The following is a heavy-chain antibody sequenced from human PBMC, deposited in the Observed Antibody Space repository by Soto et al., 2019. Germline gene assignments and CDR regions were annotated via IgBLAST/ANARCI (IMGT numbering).Heavy chain of an antibody. J-gene: IGHJ4*02. CDR3: ARQRSGYVRFDY. D-gene: IGHD5-12*01. Sequence: PSETLSLTCTVSVGSVSSGSYYWSWIRQPPGKGLEWIGYIYYSGSTNYNPSLKSRVTISVDTSKNQFSLKLSSVTAADTAVYYCARQRSGYVRFDYWGQGTLVTVSS. V-gene: IGHV4-61*01. CDR2: IYYSGST. CDR1: VGSVSSGSYY.